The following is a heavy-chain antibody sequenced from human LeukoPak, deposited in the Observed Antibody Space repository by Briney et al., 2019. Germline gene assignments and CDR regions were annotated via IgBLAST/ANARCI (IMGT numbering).Heavy chain of an antibody. J-gene: IGHJ4*02. Sequence: GASVKVSRKASGYTFSSYDINWVRQATGQGLEWMGWMNLNSGHTGFAQKFQGRVTLTWDTSISTAYMELSSLTSEDTAVYYCARNIVATTNYDYWGQGTLVTVSS. D-gene: IGHD5-12*01. CDR1: GYTFSSYD. V-gene: IGHV1-8*01. CDR3: ARNIVATTNYDY. CDR2: MNLNSGHT.